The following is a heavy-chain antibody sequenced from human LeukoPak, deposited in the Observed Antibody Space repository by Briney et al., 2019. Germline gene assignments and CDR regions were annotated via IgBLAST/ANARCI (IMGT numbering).Heavy chain of an antibody. CDR2: IYYSGST. J-gene: IGHJ4*02. Sequence: PSETLSLTCTVSGGSISSYYWSWIRQPPGKGLEWIGYIYYSGSTNYNPSLKSRVTISVDTSKNQFSLKLSSVTAADTAVYYCARDQDGYNSLDYWGQGTLVTFSS. CDR1: GGSISSYY. D-gene: IGHD5-24*01. V-gene: IGHV4-59*01. CDR3: ARDQDGYNSLDY.